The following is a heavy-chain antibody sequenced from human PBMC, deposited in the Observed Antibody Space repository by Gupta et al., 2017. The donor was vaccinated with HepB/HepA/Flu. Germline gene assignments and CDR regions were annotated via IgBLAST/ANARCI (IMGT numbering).Heavy chain of an antibody. D-gene: IGHD3-22*01. CDR1: GYTFTGYY. V-gene: IGHV1-2*04. Sequence: QVQLVQSGAEVKKPGASVKVSCTASGYTFTGYYMHWLRQAPGQGLEWMGWINPNSGGTNYAQKFQGWVTMTRDTSISTAYMELSRLRSDDTAVYYCARAQYDSSGYYRFDYWGQGTLVTGSS. J-gene: IGHJ4*02. CDR2: INPNSGGT. CDR3: ARAQYDSSGYYRFDY.